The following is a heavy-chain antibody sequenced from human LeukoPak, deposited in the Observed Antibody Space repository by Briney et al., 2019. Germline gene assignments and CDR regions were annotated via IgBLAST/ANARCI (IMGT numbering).Heavy chain of an antibody. V-gene: IGHV3-7*03. CDR1: GFTFSTYW. CDR3: ARVGTLTPLDY. D-gene: IGHD4-23*01. CDR2: IKQDGSEK. J-gene: IGHJ4*02. Sequence: GGSLRLSCTASGFTFSTYWMNWVRQAPGKGLEWVAMIKQDGSEKYYVDSVKGRFTISRDNAKNSLYVQLNSLRVEDTAVYYCARVGTLTPLDYWGQGTLVTVSS.